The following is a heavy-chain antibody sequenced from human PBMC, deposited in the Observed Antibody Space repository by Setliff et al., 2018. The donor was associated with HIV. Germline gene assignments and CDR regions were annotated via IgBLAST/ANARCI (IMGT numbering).Heavy chain of an antibody. CDR2: INTDGSTT. Sequence: GGSLRLSCAASGFIFSTYWMHWVRQTPGKGLVWVSRINTDGSTTNYADSVRGRFTISRDNAKNTLYLQMNSLRAEDTAVYYCARGEPTILVVPAAFFDYWGQGTLVTVSS. CDR3: ARGEPTILVVPAAFFDY. V-gene: IGHV3-74*01. D-gene: IGHD2-2*01. J-gene: IGHJ4*02. CDR1: GFIFSTYW.